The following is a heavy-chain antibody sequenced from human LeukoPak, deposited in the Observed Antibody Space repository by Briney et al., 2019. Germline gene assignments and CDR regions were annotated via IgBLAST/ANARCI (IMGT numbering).Heavy chain of an antibody. Sequence: SETLSLTCTVSGGSISSYYWSWIRQPAGKGLEWIGRIYTSGSTNYNPSLKSRVTMSVDTSKNQFSLKLSSVTAADTAVYYYARARTTVTTVYYFDYWGQGTLVTVSS. CDR1: GGSISSYY. J-gene: IGHJ4*02. V-gene: IGHV4-4*07. CDR3: ARARTTVTTVYYFDY. D-gene: IGHD4-17*01. CDR2: IYTSGST.